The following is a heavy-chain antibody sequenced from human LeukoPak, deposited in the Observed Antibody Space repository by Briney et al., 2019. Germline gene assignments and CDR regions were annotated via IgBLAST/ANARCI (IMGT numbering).Heavy chain of an antibody. CDR2: FDPDAGER. CDR1: GNTLSEFS. CDR3: ARGYPLSTTAAGTYFQH. V-gene: IGHV1-24*01. D-gene: IGHD6-13*01. Sequence: ASVKVSCKVSGNTLSEFSMHWVRQAPGKGLEWMGGFDPDAGERIYSQNFQGRLTMTEDTSTDTAYMELSSLRSEDTAVYYCARGYPLSTTAAGTYFQHWGQGTLVTVSS. J-gene: IGHJ1*01.